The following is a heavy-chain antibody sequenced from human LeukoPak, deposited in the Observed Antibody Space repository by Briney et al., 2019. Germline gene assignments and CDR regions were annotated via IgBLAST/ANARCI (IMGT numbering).Heavy chain of an antibody. CDR2: ISSSSSYI. V-gene: IGHV3-21*01. CDR3: AREHSSSWLRGYYYGMDV. CDR1: GFTFSSYS. Sequence: GGSLRLSCAASGFTFSSYSMNWVRQAPGKGLEWVSSISSSSSYIYYADSVKGRFTISRDNAKNSLYLQMNSLRAEDTAVYYCAREHSSSWLRGYYYGMDVWAKGPRSPSP. J-gene: IGHJ6*02. D-gene: IGHD6-13*01.